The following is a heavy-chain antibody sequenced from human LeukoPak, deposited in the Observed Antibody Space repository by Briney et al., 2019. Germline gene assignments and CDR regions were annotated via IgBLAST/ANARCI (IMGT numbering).Heavy chain of an antibody. CDR1: GFTVSSNY. V-gene: IGHV3-53*01. CDR3: ASYYDSSGYLTLDY. D-gene: IGHD3-22*01. J-gene: IGHJ4*02. CDR2: IYSGGST. Sequence: PGGSLRLSCAASGFTVSSNYMSWVRQAPGKGLEWVSVIYSGGSTYYADSVKGRFTISRDNSKNTLYLQMNSLRAEDTAVYYCASYYDSSGYLTLDYWGQGTLVTVSS.